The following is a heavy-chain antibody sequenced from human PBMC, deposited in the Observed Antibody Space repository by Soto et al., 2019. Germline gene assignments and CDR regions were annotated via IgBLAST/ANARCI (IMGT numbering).Heavy chain of an antibody. J-gene: IGHJ3*02. CDR3: ANTDPAYCSGGSCHPRFAFDI. CDR2: ISGSGGST. V-gene: IGHV3-23*01. Sequence: GGSLRLSCAASGFTFSSYAMSWVRQAPGKGLEWVSAISGSGGSTYYADSVKGRFTISRDNSKNTLYLQMNSLRAEDTAVYYCANTDPAYCSGGSCHPRFAFDIWGQGTMVTVSS. CDR1: GFTFSSYA. D-gene: IGHD2-15*01.